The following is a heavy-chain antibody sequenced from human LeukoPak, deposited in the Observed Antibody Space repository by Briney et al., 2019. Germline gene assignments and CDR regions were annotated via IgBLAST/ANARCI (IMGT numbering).Heavy chain of an antibody. CDR3: AREGVVVVPAAHNWFDP. J-gene: IGHJ5*02. Sequence: SETLSLTCTVSGGSISSGSYYWSWIRQPAGKGLEWIGRIYTSGSTNYNPSLKSRVTISVDTSKNQFSLKLSSVTAADTAVYYCAREGVVVVPAAHNWFDPWGQGTLVTVSS. V-gene: IGHV4-61*02. CDR1: GGSISSGSYY. D-gene: IGHD2-2*01. CDR2: IYTSGST.